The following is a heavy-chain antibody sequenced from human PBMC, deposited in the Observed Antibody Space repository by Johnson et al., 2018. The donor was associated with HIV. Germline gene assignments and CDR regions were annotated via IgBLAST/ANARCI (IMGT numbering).Heavy chain of an antibody. V-gene: IGHV3-30*18. CDR1: GFTFNSYG. CDR3: AKDNGIAGTSGDAFDI. Sequence: QVQLVESGGGVVQPGRSLRLSCAASGFTFNSYGMHWVRQAPGKGLEWVVVISYDGRYKYYADSVKGRFTTSRDNAKNSLYLQVKSLRAEDTALYLCAKDNGIAGTSGDAFDIWGQGTMVTVSS. CDR2: ISYDGRYK. D-gene: IGHD6-13*01. J-gene: IGHJ3*02.